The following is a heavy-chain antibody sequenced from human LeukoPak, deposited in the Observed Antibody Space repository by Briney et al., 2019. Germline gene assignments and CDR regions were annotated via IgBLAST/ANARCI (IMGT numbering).Heavy chain of an antibody. Sequence: PSETLSLTCTVSGGSISSYYWSWIRQPPGKGLEWIGYIYYSGSTNYNPSLKSRVTISVDTSKNQFSLKLSSVTAADTAVYYCVREINTGAAFDIWGQGTMVTVSS. J-gene: IGHJ3*02. V-gene: IGHV4-59*01. D-gene: IGHD1-14*01. CDR2: IYYSGST. CDR1: GGSISSYY. CDR3: VREINTGAAFDI.